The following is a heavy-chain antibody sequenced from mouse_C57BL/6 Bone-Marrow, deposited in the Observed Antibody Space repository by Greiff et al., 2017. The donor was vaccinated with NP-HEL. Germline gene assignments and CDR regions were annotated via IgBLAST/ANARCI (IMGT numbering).Heavy chain of an antibody. V-gene: IGHV14-4*01. CDR2: IDPENGDT. CDR3: TTGRGYYCSSCWFAY. D-gene: IGHD1-1*01. Sequence: VQLQQSGAGLVRPGASVKLSCTASGFNIKDDYMHWVKQRPEQGLEWIGWIDPENGDTEYASKFQGKATITADTSSNTAYLQLSSLTSEDTAVYYCTTGRGYYCSSCWFAYWGQGTLVTVSA. J-gene: IGHJ3*01. CDR1: GFNIKDDY.